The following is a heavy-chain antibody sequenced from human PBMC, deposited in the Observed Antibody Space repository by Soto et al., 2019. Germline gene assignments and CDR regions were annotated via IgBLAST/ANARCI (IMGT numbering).Heavy chain of an antibody. CDR3: AKGGRQWLVTSDFNY. J-gene: IGHJ4*02. Sequence: GGALRLSCAACGCTLSDYAMHWVRQAPGKGLEWVAVVSHDGRNTHYADSVKGRFTISRDSSKNTVSLEMTSLRAEDTAVYYCAKGGRQWLVTSDFNYWGQGALVTVSS. CDR1: GCTLSDYA. CDR2: VSHDGRNT. D-gene: IGHD6-19*01. V-gene: IGHV3-30*18.